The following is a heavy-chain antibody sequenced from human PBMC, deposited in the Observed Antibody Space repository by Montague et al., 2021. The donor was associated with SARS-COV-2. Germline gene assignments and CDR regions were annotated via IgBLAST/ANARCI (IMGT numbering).Heavy chain of an antibody. Sequence: SETLSLTCAVYGGSFSDYYWSWIRQPPGKGLEWIGEINHRGSTNYNPSLKSRVTISEDTSKNQFSLKLSSVTAADTAVYFCARGRQHFNMVIVVMTGGEYYFESGGQGTLVTVSS. J-gene: IGHJ4*02. CDR3: ARGRQHFNMVIVVMTGGEYYFES. CDR2: INHRGST. D-gene: IGHD3-22*01. CDR1: GGSFSDYY. V-gene: IGHV4-34*01.